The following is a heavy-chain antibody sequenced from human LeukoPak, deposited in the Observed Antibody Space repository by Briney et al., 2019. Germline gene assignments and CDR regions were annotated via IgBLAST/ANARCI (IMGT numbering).Heavy chain of an antibody. CDR1: GYSFTSYW. V-gene: IGHV5-10-1*01. J-gene: IGHJ6*02. D-gene: IGHD3-10*01. Sequence: HGESLKISCKGSGYSFTSYWISWVRQMPGKGLEWMGRIDPSDSYTNYSPSFQGHVTISADKSISTAYLQWSGLKASDTAMYYCARSDYYGSGPGVYYYYGMDVWGQGTTVTVSS. CDR3: ARSDYYGSGPGVYYYYGMDV. CDR2: IDPSDSYT.